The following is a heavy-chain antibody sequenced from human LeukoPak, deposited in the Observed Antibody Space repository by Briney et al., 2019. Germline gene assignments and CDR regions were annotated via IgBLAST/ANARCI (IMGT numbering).Heavy chain of an antibody. V-gene: IGHV3-30*02. CDR1: GFTFSSYG. Sequence: PGGSLRLSCAASGFTFSSYGMHWVRQAPGKGLEWVAFIRYDGSNKYYADSVKGRFTISIDNAKNSLYLQMNSLRAEDTAVYYCARANSSSWYIYPYYYYMDVWGKGTTVTVSS. D-gene: IGHD6-13*01. CDR3: ARANSSSWYIYPYYYYMDV. J-gene: IGHJ6*03. CDR2: IRYDGSNK.